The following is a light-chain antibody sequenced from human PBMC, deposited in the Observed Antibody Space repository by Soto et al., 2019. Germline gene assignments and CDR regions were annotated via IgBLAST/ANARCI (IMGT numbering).Light chain of an antibody. Sequence: EIVMTQSPATLSVSPGERATLSCRVSQSVSSNLAWYQQKPGQAPRLLIYGPSTRATGIPARFSGSGSGTEFTLTISSVQSEDFAVYYCQQYNNWPLYTFGQGTKLEIK. CDR3: QQYNNWPLYT. J-gene: IGKJ2*01. CDR1: QSVSSN. CDR2: GPS. V-gene: IGKV3-15*01.